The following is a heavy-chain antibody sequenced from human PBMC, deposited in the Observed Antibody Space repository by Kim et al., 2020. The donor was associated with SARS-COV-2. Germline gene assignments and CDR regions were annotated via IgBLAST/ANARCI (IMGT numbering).Heavy chain of an antibody. CDR2: MFYGGST. V-gene: IGHV4-39*07. D-gene: IGHD2-15*01. J-gene: IGHJ6*01. Sequence: SETLSLTCTVSGGSFTNTLDYWGWVRQPPGKGLEWIGFMFYGGSTYYSPSLKSGIVMSIDGSKNQFSLKLTSVTAADTAVYYCARGPYCSGGNCHYHYYG. CDR1: GGSFTNTLDY. CDR3: ARGPYCSGGNCHYHYYG.